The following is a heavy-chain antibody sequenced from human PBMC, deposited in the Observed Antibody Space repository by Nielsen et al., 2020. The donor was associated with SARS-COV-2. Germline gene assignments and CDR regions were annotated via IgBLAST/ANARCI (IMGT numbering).Heavy chain of an antibody. J-gene: IGHJ6*02. CDR3: ARRGQQPSHYYYYGMDV. CDR2: IDPSDSYT. D-gene: IGHD6-13*01. Sequence: KVSCKASGYTFTSYWISWVRQMPGKGLEWMGRIDPSDSYTNYSPSFQGHVTISADKSISTAYLQWSSLKASDTAMYYCARRGQQPSHYYYYGMDVWGQGTTVTVSS. V-gene: IGHV5-10-1*01. CDR1: GYTFTSYW.